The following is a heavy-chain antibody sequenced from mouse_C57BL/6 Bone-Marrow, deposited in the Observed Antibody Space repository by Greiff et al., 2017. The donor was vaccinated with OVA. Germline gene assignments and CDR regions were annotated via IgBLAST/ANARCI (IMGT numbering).Heavy chain of an antibody. D-gene: IGHD1-1*01. V-gene: IGHV5-4*01. CDR1: GFTFSSYA. CDR2: ISDGGSYT. Sequence: EVQVVESGGGLVKPGGSLKLSCAASGFTFSSYAMSWVRQTPEKRLEWVATISDGGSYTYYPDNVKGRFTISRDNAKNNLYLQMSHLKSEDTAMYYCARKGYGSSPYAMDYWGQGTSVTVSS. J-gene: IGHJ4*01. CDR3: ARKGYGSSPYAMDY.